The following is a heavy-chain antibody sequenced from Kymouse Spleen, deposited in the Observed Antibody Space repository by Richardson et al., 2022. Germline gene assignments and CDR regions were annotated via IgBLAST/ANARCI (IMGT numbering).Heavy chain of an antibody. CDR2: ISYDGSNK. Sequence: QVQLVESGGGVVQPGRSLRLSCAASGFTFSSYGMHWVRQAPGKGLEWVAVISYDGSNKYYADSVKGRFTISRDNSKNTLYLQMNSLRAEDTAVYYCAKEVDYYGSGTLYYYYYYGMDVWGQGTTVTVSS. CDR1: GFTFSSYG. J-gene: IGHJ6*02. V-gene: IGHV3-30*18. CDR3: AKEVDYYGSGTLYYYYYYGMDV. D-gene: IGHD3-10*01.